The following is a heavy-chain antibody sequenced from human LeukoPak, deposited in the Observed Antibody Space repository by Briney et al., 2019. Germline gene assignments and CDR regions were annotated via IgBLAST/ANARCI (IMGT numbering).Heavy chain of an antibody. V-gene: IGHV3-23*01. CDR1: EFTFSNYA. Sequence: GGSLRLSCAASEFTFSNYAMTWVRQAPGKGLQWVPIISFSDESTYYADSVRGRFTISRDSSKSTVYLQMNSLKDEDTAVYYRAKYGSGTYYNGLHWGQGTLVTVSS. CDR2: ISFSDEST. J-gene: IGHJ4*02. D-gene: IGHD3-10*01. CDR3: AKYGSGTYYNGLH.